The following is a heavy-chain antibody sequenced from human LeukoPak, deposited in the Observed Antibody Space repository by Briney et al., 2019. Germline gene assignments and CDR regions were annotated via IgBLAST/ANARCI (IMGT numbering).Heavy chain of an antibody. D-gene: IGHD3-16*02. Sequence: SETLSLTCTVSGGSISSSSYYWGWIRQPPGKGLEWIGSIYYSGSTYYNPSLKSRVTISVDTSKNQFSLKLSSVTAADTAVYYRARQGRVITFGGVIVTTTYYWGQGTLVTVSS. V-gene: IGHV4-39*01. CDR2: IYYSGST. CDR3: ARQGRVITFGGVIVTTTYY. CDR1: GGSISSSSYY. J-gene: IGHJ4*02.